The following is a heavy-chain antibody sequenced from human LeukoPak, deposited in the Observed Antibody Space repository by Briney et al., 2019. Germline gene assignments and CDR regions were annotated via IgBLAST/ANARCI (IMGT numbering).Heavy chain of an antibody. Sequence: PGGSLRLSCAASGFTFSSYAMHWVRQAPGKGLEWVAVISYDGSNKYYADSVKGRFTISRDNSKNTLYLQMNSLRAEDTAVYYCAKGALLWFQVHYYYYGMDVWGQGTTVTVSS. V-gene: IGHV3-30*04. CDR2: ISYDGSNK. D-gene: IGHD3-10*01. CDR1: GFTFSSYA. CDR3: AKGALLWFQVHYYYYGMDV. J-gene: IGHJ6*02.